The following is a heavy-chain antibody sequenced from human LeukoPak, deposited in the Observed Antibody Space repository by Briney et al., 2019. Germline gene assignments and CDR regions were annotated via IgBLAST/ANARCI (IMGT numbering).Heavy chain of an antibody. Sequence: TGGSLRLSCAASGFTFSSYAMSWVRQAPGKGLDWVSVISGSGTSTNYADSVKGRFTISRDNSKNTLYLQMNGLRAEDTAVYHCAKGGSGRNFGYWGQGSLVTVSS. CDR1: GFTFSSYA. J-gene: IGHJ4*02. D-gene: IGHD6-19*01. CDR2: ISGSGTST. CDR3: AKGGSGRNFGY. V-gene: IGHV3-23*01.